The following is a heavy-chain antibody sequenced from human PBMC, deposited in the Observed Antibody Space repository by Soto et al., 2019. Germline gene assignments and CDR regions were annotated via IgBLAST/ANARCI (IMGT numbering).Heavy chain of an antibody. V-gene: IGHV1-69*01. CDR1: GGTFSSYA. CDR3: ARGPYCGGDCSQNWFDP. D-gene: IGHD2-21*02. Sequence: QVQLVQSGAEVKKPGSSVKVSCKASGGTFSSYAISWVRQAPGQGLEWMGGIIPIFGTANYAQKFQGRVTITGDESTRTAYVELSSLRSEDTAGYYCARGPYCGGDCSQNWFDPWGQGTLVTVSS. J-gene: IGHJ5*02. CDR2: IIPIFGTA.